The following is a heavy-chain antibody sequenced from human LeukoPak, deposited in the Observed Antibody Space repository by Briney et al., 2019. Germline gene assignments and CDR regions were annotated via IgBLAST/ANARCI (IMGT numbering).Heavy chain of an antibody. Sequence: ETLSLTCAVYGGSFSGYYWSWIRQAPGKGLEWVGRIKSKTDGGTTDYAAPVKGRFTISRDDSKNTLYLQMNSLKTEDTAVYYCTTDRGLGIVGANGLDYWGQGTLVTVSS. D-gene: IGHD1-26*01. CDR2: IKSKTDGGTT. CDR1: GGSFSGYY. J-gene: IGHJ4*02. V-gene: IGHV3-15*01. CDR3: TTDRGLGIVGANGLDY.